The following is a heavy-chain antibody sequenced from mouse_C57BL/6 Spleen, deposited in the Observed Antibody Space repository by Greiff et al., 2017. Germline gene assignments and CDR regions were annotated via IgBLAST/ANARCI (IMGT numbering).Heavy chain of an antibody. CDR2: IYPGDGDT. V-gene: IGHV1-82*01. J-gene: IGHJ3*01. D-gene: IGHD2-2*01. CDR1: GYAFSSSW. Sequence: QVHVKQSGPELVKPGASVKISCKASGYAFSSSWMNWVKQRPGKGLEWIGRIYPGDGDTNYNGKFKGKATLTADKSSSTAYMQLSSLTSEDSAVYFCARDGYDKFAYWGQGTLVTVSA. CDR3: ARDGYDKFAY.